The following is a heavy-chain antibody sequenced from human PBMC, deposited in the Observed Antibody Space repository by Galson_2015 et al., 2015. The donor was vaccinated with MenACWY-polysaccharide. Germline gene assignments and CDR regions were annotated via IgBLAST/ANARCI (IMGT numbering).Heavy chain of an antibody. CDR1: GYTFTRYD. V-gene: IGHV1-8*01. Sequence: SVKVSCKASGYTFTRYDINWVRQAPGQGLEWMGWMNPNTDNAGYTQKFQGRVTMTRTTSISTAHMELSSLTSEDTAVYYCARVGYINDFAYSVQGTLGIVSS. D-gene: IGHD5-24*01. J-gene: IGHJ4*02. CDR2: MNPNTDNA. CDR3: ARVGYINDFAY.